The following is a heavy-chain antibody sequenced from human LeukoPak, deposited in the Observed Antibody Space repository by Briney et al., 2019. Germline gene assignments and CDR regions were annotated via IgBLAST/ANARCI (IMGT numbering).Heavy chain of an antibody. CDR2: IYYSGSA. Sequence: PSETLSLTCTVSGVSISSDYWSWIRQPPGKGLEWIGYIYYSGSANYNSSLKSRVTISEDTSKNHLSLKLSSVTAADTAVYYCARVDLRDAFDIWGRGTVVSVSS. J-gene: IGHJ3*02. D-gene: IGHD3-9*01. V-gene: IGHV4-59*01. CDR1: GVSISSDY. CDR3: ARVDLRDAFDI.